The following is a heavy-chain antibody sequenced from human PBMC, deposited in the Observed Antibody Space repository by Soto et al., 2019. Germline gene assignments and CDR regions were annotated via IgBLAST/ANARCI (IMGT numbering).Heavy chain of an antibody. D-gene: IGHD3-9*01. CDR2: ISSGSSHT. V-gene: IGHV3-11*06. J-gene: IGHJ4*02. CDR1: GFTFSDYY. Sequence: GGSLRLSCAASGFTFSDYYMSWIRQAPGKGLEWVSYISSGSSHTNYADSVKGRFTISRDNAKNSLYLQMNSLRAEDTAVYYCARDRIRHFDWFPIDYWGQGILVTVSS. CDR3: ARDRIRHFDWFPIDY.